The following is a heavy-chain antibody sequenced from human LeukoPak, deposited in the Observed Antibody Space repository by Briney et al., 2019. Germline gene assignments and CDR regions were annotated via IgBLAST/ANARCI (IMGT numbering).Heavy chain of an antibody. D-gene: IGHD3-16*01. J-gene: IGHJ3*01. V-gene: IGHV3-7*01. CDR2: MKGDGSEI. CDR3: ARPAYTAAYDL. CDR1: GFTFSTYW. Sequence: GGSLRLSCAASGFTFSTYWMTWVRQAPGKGLEWVANMKGDGSEIHYVDSVKGRFTISRDNAKNSLYLQMNYLRAEDTAVYYCARPAYTAAYDLWDQGTMVTVSS.